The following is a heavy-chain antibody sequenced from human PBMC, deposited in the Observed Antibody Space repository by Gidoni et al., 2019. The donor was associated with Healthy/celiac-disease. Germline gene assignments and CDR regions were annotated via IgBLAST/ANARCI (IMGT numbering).Heavy chain of an antibody. CDR2: INPNSGGT. Sequence: QVQLVQSGAEVKKPGASVKVSCQASGYTFTGYYMHWVRQAPGQGLELMGRINPNSGGTNYAQKFQGRVTMIRDTSISTAYMELSRLRSDDTAVYYCARGIAARPHWFDPWGQGTLVTVSS. V-gene: IGHV1-2*06. CDR3: ARGIAARPHWFDP. D-gene: IGHD6-6*01. J-gene: IGHJ5*02. CDR1: GYTFTGYY.